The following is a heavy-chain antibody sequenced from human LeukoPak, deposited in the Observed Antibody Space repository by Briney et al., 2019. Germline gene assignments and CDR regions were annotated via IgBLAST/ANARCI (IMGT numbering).Heavy chain of an antibody. J-gene: IGHJ4*02. CDR3: ARVNIVVVPAAIWGFDY. V-gene: IGHV1-2*02. CDR1: GCTFTGYY. CDR2: INPNSGGT. D-gene: IGHD2-2*02. Sequence: GASVKVSCKASGCTFTGYYMHWVRQAPGQGLEWMGWINPNSGGTNYAQKFQGRVTMTRDTSISTAYMELSRLRSDDTAVYYCARVNIVVVPAAIWGFDYWGQGTLVTVSS.